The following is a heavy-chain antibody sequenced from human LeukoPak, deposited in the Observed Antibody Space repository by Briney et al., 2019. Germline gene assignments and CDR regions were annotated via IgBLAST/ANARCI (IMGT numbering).Heavy chain of an antibody. D-gene: IGHD3-9*01. V-gene: IGHV3-74*01. J-gene: IGHJ6*02. CDR1: GFTFSSYW. Sequence: PGGSLRLSCAASGFTFSSYWMHWVRQAPGKGLVWVSRINNDGSNTTYADSVKGRFTISRDNAKQTLYLQMNSLRAEDTAVYYCAVILRYLGGMDVWGQGTTVTVSS. CDR3: AVILRYLGGMDV. CDR2: INNDGSNT.